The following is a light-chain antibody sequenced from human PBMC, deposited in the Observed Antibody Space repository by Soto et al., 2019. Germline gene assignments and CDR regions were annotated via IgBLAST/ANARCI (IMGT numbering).Light chain of an antibody. V-gene: IGLV2-11*01. CDR3: CSYAGSYTYF. CDR1: SSDVGNYNY. CDR2: DVS. J-gene: IGLJ1*01. Sequence: QSALTQPRSVSGSPGQSVTIACTGSSSDVGNYNYVSWYQQHPGKAPKLMIYDVSKRPSGVPDRFSGSKSGNTASLTISGLQAEDEADYYCCSYAGSYTYFFGSGTKVTVL.